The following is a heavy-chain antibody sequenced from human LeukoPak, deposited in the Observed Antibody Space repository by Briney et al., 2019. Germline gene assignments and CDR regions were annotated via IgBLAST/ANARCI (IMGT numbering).Heavy chain of an antibody. V-gene: IGHV4-59*01. Sequence: SETLSLTCTVSGGSISSYYWSWIRQPPGTGLEWIGYIYYSGSTNYNPSLKSRVTISVDTSKNQFSLKLSSVTAADTAVYYCARTGSTVTMLYPFDHWGQGTLVTVSS. D-gene: IGHD4-17*01. CDR3: ARTGSTVTMLYPFDH. CDR2: IYYSGST. J-gene: IGHJ4*02. CDR1: GGSISSYY.